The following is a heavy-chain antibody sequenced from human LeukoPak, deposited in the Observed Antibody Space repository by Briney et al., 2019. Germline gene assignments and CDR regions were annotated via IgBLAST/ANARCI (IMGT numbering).Heavy chain of an antibody. J-gene: IGHJ4*01. V-gene: IGHV3-7*01. CDR2: IRQDGSEK. CDR1: GFTFTDYW. CDR3: ARDGTAAGLYFDL. D-gene: IGHD6-13*01. Sequence: GGSLRLSCEVSGFTFTDYWMNWVRQAPGKGPEWVASIRQDGSEKTYVDSVKGRFTISRDNTKNSLSLQLNGLRAEDTADYYWARDGTAAGLYFDLWGQGTLVTVSS.